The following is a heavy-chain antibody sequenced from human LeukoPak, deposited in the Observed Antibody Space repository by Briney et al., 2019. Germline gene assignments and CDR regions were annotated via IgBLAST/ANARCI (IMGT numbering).Heavy chain of an antibody. CDR2: IYYSGST. CDR3: ARDTFGDYVWGSYRPDAFDI. V-gene: IGHV4-59*01. Sequence: MASETLSLTCTVSGGSISSYYWSWIRQPPGKGLEWIGYIYYSGSTNYNPSLKSRVTISVDTSKNQFSLKLSSVTAADTAVYYCARDTFGDYVWGSYRPDAFDIWGQGTMVTVSS. D-gene: IGHD3-16*02. CDR1: GGSISSYY. J-gene: IGHJ3*02.